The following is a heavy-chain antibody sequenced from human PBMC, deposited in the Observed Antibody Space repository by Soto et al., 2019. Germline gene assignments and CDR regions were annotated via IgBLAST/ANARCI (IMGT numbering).Heavy chain of an antibody. D-gene: IGHD5-12*01. J-gene: IGHJ4*02. V-gene: IGHV4-31*03. Sequence: PSETLSLTCTVSGGSISSGGYYWIWIRQHPGKGLEWIGYIYYSGSTYYNPSLKSRLTISVDTSKNQFSLKLTSVTAADTAVYYCARGSGYPTPYFFDYWGQGTLVTVSS. CDR3: ARGSGYPTPYFFDY. CDR1: GGSISSGGYY. CDR2: IYYSGST.